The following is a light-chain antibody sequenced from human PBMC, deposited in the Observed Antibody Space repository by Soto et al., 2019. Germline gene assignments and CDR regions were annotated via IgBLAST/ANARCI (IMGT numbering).Light chain of an antibody. CDR1: HSISNY. V-gene: IGKV1-39*01. CDR2: AAF. J-gene: IGKJ1*01. CDR3: QQSYNTPRT. Sequence: DIQMTQTPCSLCGSVVDRFTVTFRASHSISNYVNWYQQKPGKAPKLLIYAAFSLQSEVPSRFSGSGSGTDFTLTISSLQPEDFATYYCQQSYNTPRTFGQGTKVDIK.